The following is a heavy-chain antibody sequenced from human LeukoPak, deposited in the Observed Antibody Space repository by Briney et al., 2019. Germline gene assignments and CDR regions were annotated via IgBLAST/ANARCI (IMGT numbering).Heavy chain of an antibody. Sequence: GGSLRLSCAASGFTFSSYWMSWVRQAPGKGLEWGANIKQDGSEKYYVDSVKGRFTISRDNAKNSLYLQMNSLRAEDTAVYYCARDPLAIVGATGYWGQGTLVTVSS. J-gene: IGHJ4*02. D-gene: IGHD1-26*01. CDR2: IKQDGSEK. V-gene: IGHV3-7*01. CDR3: ARDPLAIVGATGY. CDR1: GFTFSSYW.